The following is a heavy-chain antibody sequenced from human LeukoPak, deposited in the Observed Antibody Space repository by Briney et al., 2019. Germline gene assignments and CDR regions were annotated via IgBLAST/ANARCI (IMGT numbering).Heavy chain of an antibody. CDR1: GGSFSGYY. J-gene: IGHJ3*02. CDR3: ARVKSSGSWLDAFDI. CDR2: IYTSGST. V-gene: IGHV4-59*10. Sequence: SETLSLTCAVYGGSFSGYYWSWIRQPAGKGLEWIGRIYTSGSTNYKPSLKSRVTMSVDTSKNQFSLKLSSVTAADTAVYYCARVKSSGSWLDAFDIWGQGTMVTVSS. D-gene: IGHD1-26*01.